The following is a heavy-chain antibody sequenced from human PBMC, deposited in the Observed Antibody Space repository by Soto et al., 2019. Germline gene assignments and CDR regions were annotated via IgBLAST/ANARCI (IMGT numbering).Heavy chain of an antibody. J-gene: IGHJ4*02. CDR3: ARGPGYYFDY. CDR1: RFTFSSYA. Sequence: LRLSFAASRFTFSSYAIHWVRQAPGKGLEYVSAISSNGGSTYYANSVKGRFTISRDNSKNTLYLQMGSLRAEDMAVYYCARGPGYYFDYWGQGTLVTVSS. CDR2: ISSNGGST. V-gene: IGHV3-64*01.